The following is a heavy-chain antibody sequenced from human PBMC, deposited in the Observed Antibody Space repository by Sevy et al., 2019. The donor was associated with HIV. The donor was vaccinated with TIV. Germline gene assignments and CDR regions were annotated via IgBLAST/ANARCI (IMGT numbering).Heavy chain of an antibody. CDR3: ARSSVYYDSSGYYLISYYYYYMDV. Sequence: SETLSLTCTVSGGSISSYYWSWIRQPPGKGLEWIGYIYYSGSTNYNPSLKSRDTISVDTSKNQFSLKLSSVTAADTAVYYCARSSVYYDSSGYYLISYYYYYMDVWGKGTTVTVSS. CDR1: GGSISSYY. V-gene: IGHV4-59*01. D-gene: IGHD3-22*01. CDR2: IYYSGST. J-gene: IGHJ6*03.